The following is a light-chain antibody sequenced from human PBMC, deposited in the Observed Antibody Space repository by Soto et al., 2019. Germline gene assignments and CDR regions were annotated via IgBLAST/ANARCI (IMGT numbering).Light chain of an antibody. CDR3: NSYTSSTSRPYV. CDR1: TNDVGVYNY. V-gene: IGLV2-14*01. Sequence: QSVLTQPASVSGSPGQSITISCTGTTNDVGVYNYVSWYQQHPGKAPKLLIFEVSSRPSGVSNRFSGSKSGNTASLTISALQAEDEADYFCNSYTSSTSRPYVFGTGTKVTV. J-gene: IGLJ1*01. CDR2: EVS.